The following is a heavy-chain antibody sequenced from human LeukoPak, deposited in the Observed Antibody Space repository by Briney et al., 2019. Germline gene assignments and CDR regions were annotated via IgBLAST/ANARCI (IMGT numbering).Heavy chain of an antibody. Sequence: GASVKVSCKASGYTFTNYDINWVRPATGQGLEWMGWMSPNSGNTGYAQRFQGRVTMTRNTSISTAYMELSSLKSEDTAVYYCARAPFYLHSSAWDWGQGTLVTVSS. CDR1: GYTFTNYD. D-gene: IGHD3-22*01. CDR2: MSPNSGNT. V-gene: IGHV1-8*01. J-gene: IGHJ4*02. CDR3: ARAPFYLHSSAWD.